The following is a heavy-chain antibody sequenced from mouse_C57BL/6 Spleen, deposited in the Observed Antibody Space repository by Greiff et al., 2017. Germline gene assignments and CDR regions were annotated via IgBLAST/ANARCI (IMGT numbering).Heavy chain of an antibody. V-gene: IGHV1-20*01. CDR3: ARALREAWFAY. CDR1: GYSFTGYF. Sequence: EVQLQQSGPELVKPGDSVKISCKASGYSFTGYFMNWVMQSHGKSLEWIGRINPYNGDTFYNQKFKGKATLTVDKSSSTAHMELRNLTSEDSAVYYCARALREAWFAYWGQGTLVTVSA. D-gene: IGHD1-1*01. CDR2: INPYNGDT. J-gene: IGHJ3*01.